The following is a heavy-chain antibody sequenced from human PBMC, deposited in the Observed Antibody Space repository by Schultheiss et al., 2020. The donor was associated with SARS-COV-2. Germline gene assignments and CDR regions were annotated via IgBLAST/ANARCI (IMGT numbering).Heavy chain of an antibody. J-gene: IGHJ4*02. CDR1: GFTFSSSA. CDR3: AAVADGFGIDY. V-gene: IGHV3-33*01. Sequence: GGSLRLSCAASGFTFSSSAMHWVRQAPGKGLEWVAVIWYDGNNKYYADSLEGRFTISRDNSKNTLSLQMNNLRADDTAVYYCAAVADGFGIDYWGQGTLVTVS. D-gene: IGHD6-19*01. CDR2: IWYDGNNK.